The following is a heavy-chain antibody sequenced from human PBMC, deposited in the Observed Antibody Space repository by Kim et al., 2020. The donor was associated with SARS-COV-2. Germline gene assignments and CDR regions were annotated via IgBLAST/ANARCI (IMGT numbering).Heavy chain of an antibody. Sequence: SETLSLTCTVSGGSVSSGSYYWSWIRQPPGKGLEWIGYIYYSGSTNYNPSLKSRVTISVDTSKNQFSLKLSSVTAADTAVYYCASSPYYYDSSGYSGGSEVYWSQRNLVTVSS. CDR1: GGSVSSGSYY. V-gene: IGHV4-61*01. J-gene: IGHJ4*02. CDR3: ASSPYYYDSSGYSGGSEVY. D-gene: IGHD3-22*01. CDR2: IYYSGST.